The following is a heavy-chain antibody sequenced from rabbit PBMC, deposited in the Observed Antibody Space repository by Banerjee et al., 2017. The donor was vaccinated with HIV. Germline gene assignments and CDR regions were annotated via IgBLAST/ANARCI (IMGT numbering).Heavy chain of an antibody. CDR2: IGTGSGST. CDR3: ASGYSDVYFNL. J-gene: IGHJ4*01. D-gene: IGHD1-1*01. Sequence: QEQLEESGGDLVKPEGSLTLTCTASGFSFSSGYYMCWVRQAPGKGLEWIGCIGTGSGSTYYASWAKGRFTISKTSSTTVTLQMTSLTAADTATYFRASGYSDVYFNLWGPGTLVTVS. V-gene: IGHV1S45*01. CDR1: GFSFSSGYY.